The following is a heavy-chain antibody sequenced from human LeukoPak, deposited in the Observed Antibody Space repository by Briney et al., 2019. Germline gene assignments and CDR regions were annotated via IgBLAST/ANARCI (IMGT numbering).Heavy chain of an antibody. J-gene: IGHJ3*02. V-gene: IGHV4-39*01. CDR1: GGSISSSSYY. CDR2: IYYSGST. D-gene: IGHD3-22*01. CDR3: ARLRRAASMIGAFDI. Sequence: SETLSLTCTVSGGSISSSSYYWGWIRQPPGKGLEWIGSIYYSGSTYYNPSLKSRVTISVDTSKNQFSLKLSSVTAADTAVYYCARLRRAASMIGAFDIWGQGTMVTVSS.